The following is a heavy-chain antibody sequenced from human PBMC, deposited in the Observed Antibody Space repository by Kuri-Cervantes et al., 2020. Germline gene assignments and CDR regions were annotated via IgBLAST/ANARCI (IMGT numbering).Heavy chain of an antibody. J-gene: IGHJ4*02. CDR2: ISYDGSNK. Sequence: GESLKISCAASGFTFSSYAMHWVRQAPGKGLEWVAVISYDGSNKYYADSVKGRFTISRDNSKNTLYLQMNSLRAEDPAVYYCAKAQTKWLLGDYWGQGTLVTVSS. D-gene: IGHD5-12*01. CDR1: GFTFSSYA. V-gene: IGHV3-30*07. CDR3: AKAQTKWLLGDY.